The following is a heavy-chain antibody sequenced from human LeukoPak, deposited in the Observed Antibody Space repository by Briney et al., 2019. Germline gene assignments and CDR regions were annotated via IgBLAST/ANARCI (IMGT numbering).Heavy chain of an antibody. Sequence: GASVKVSCKASGYTFTGYYMHWVRQAPGQGLEWMGWINPNSGGTNYAQKFQGRVTMTRDTSISTAYMELSRLRSEDTAVYYCARLGSPKGYAFDIWGQGTMVTVSS. CDR3: ARLGSPKGYAFDI. CDR1: GYTFTGYY. CDR2: INPNSGGT. D-gene: IGHD6-13*01. V-gene: IGHV1-2*02. J-gene: IGHJ3*02.